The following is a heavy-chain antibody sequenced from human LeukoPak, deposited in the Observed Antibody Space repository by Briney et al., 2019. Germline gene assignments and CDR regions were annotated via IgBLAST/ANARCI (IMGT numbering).Heavy chain of an antibody. J-gene: IGHJ5*02. Sequence: SETLSLTCAVYGVSFSGYYWSWIRQPPGKGLEWIGEINHSGSTNYNPSLKSRVTISVDTSKNQFSLKLSSVTAADTAVYYCARFTNHGGYSYDWFDPWGQGTLVTVSS. CDR3: ARFTNHGGYSYDWFDP. V-gene: IGHV4-34*01. CDR1: GVSFSGYY. D-gene: IGHD5-18*01. CDR2: INHSGST.